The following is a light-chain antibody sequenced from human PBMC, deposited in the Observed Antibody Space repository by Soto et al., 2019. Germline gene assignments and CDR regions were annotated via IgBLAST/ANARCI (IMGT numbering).Light chain of an antibody. CDR3: SSYRAGTTVV. V-gene: IGLV2-14*03. J-gene: IGLJ2*01. CDR2: DVI. Sequence: QSALTQPASVPGSPGQSITISCTGTSSDVGGYDYVSWYQQHPGKAPKLMIYDVIDRPSGVSNRFSGSKSDNTASLTISGLQAEDEADYYCSSYRAGTTVVLGGGTKVTVL. CDR1: SSDVGGYDY.